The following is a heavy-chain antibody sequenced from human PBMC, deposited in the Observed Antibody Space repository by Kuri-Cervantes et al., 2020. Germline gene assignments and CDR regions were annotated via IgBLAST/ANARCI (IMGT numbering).Heavy chain of an antibody. V-gene: IGHV3-48*01. CDR3: ARGYYESSGYYYE. D-gene: IGHD3-22*01. Sequence: GGSLRLSCSASGFTFSSYSMNWVRQAPGKGLEWVSSISNPSSSIYYADSVKGRFTISRDNAKNSLYLQMNSLRAEDTAVYYCARGYYESSGYYYEWGQGTLVTVSS. CDR2: ISNPSSSI. J-gene: IGHJ4*02. CDR1: GFTFSSYS.